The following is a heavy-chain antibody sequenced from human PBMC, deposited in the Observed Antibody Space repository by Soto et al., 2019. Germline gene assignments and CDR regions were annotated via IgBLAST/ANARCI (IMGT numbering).Heavy chain of an antibody. CDR1: GDTINNYY. CDR3: AKYRRTEAEGFTLDY. Sequence: SETLSLTCTVSGDTINNYYWSWIRQPPGKRLEWIGYIYYTGSTTYNPSLESRITMSVDTSKNQFSLKLSSVNAADTAVYYCAKYRRTEAEGFTLDYWGRGTLVTVSS. D-gene: IGHD6-13*01. V-gene: IGHV4-59*01. CDR2: IYYTGST. J-gene: IGHJ4*02.